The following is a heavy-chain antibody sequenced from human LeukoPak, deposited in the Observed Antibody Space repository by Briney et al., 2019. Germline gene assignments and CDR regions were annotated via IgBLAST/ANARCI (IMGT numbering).Heavy chain of an antibody. V-gene: IGHV4-34*01. J-gene: IGHJ6*03. CDR2: INHSGNT. CDR3: ARIAELRYFDWLLSNKFYYYYYYYMDV. CDR1: GGTFSGYY. D-gene: IGHD3-9*01. Sequence: PSETLSLTCAVYGGTFSGYYWSWIRQPPGKGLEWIGEINHSGNTNYNPSLKSRVTISVDTSKNQFSLKLSSVTAADTAVYYCARIAELRYFDWLLSNKFYYYYYYYMDVWGKGTTVTISS.